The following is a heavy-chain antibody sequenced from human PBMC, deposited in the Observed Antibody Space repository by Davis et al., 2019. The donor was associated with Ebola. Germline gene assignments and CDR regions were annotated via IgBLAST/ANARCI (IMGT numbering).Heavy chain of an antibody. CDR3: ARDYVY. D-gene: IGHD1-14*01. CDR1: GYSINRGFT. J-gene: IGHJ4*02. Sequence: SETLSLTCTVSGYSINRGFTWGWIRQPPGKVLEWIGSIYHSGITNYSPSLKSRVTISADTSKNQFSLRLKSVTAADTAMYYCARDYVYWGQGILVTVS. CDR2: IYHSGIT. V-gene: IGHV4-38-2*02.